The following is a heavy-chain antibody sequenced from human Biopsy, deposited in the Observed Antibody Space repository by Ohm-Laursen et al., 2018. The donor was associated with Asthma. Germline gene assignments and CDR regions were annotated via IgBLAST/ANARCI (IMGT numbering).Heavy chain of an antibody. J-gene: IGHJ4*02. V-gene: IGHV2-5*02. CDR2: IYWDDDK. CDR3: VHTLVGLKAFDF. Sequence: TQTLTLTYTFSGFSLSTSGGGVGWIRQPPGKALEWLGNIYWDDDKRYSPSLQSRLTITRDTPKDQVVLTMTNMGPVDKGTYYCVHTLVGLKAFDFWGQGTLVTVSS. D-gene: IGHD1-26*01. CDR1: GFSLSTSGGG.